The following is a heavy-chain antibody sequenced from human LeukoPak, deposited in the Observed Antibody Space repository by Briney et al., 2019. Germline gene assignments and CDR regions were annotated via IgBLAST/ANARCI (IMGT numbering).Heavy chain of an antibody. V-gene: IGHV1-2*02. D-gene: IGHD6-13*01. Sequence: ASVKVSCKASGYTFTGYYMYWVRQAPGQGPEWMGWINPNSGDTNYAPKFQGGVTLTRDTSISTAYMELTSLTSDDTAVYYCARRVVAAAADLEYWGQGTLVTVSS. CDR3: ARRVVAAAADLEY. CDR1: GYTFTGYY. J-gene: IGHJ4*02. CDR2: INPNSGDT.